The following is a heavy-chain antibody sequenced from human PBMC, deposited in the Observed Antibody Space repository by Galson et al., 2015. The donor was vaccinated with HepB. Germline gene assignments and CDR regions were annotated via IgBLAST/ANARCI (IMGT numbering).Heavy chain of an antibody. J-gene: IGHJ6*02. CDR3: ARELQYGGARGYGMDV. V-gene: IGHV3-21*01. CDR2: ISSSSSYI. CDR1: GFSFSSYS. D-gene: IGHD2-2*02. Sequence: SLRLSCAASGFSFSSYSMNWVRQAPGKGLEWVSYISSSSSYIYYADSLKGRFTISRDDAKNSLYLQMNSLRAEDTAVYYCARELQYGGARGYGMDVWGQGTTVTVSS.